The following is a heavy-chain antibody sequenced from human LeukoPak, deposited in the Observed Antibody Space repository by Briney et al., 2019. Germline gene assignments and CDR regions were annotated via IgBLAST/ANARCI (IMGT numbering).Heavy chain of an antibody. D-gene: IGHD3-22*01. CDR1: GYTFTSYG. CDR2: ISAYNGNT. V-gene: IGHV1-18*01. CDR3: ARDIRDTMIAVVAIFDY. J-gene: IGHJ4*02. Sequence: ASVKVSCKASGYTFTSYGISWVRQAPGQGLEWMGWISAYNGNTNYAQKLQGRVTMTTDTSTSTAYVELRSLRSDDTAVYYCARDIRDTMIAVVAIFDYWGQGTLVTVSS.